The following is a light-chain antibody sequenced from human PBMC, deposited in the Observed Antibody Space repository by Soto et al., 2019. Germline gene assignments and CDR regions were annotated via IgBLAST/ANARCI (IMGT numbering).Light chain of an antibody. CDR1: QSVNRSS. V-gene: IGKV3D-20*01. J-gene: IGKJ1*01. Sequence: EIVLTQSPATLSLSPGERATLSCGASQSVNRSSLAWYQQKPGLAPRLLIYDASTRATGIPDRFSGSGSGTDFTRTISRLEPEDFAVYYCHQYSSSTRTCGQGTKVEIK. CDR2: DAS. CDR3: HQYSSSTRT.